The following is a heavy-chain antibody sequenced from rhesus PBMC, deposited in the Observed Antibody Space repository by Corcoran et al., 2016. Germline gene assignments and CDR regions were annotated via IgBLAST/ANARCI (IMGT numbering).Heavy chain of an antibody. CDR2: INTGCVST. CDR1: GFTFGSYY. V-gene: IGHV3-8*01. D-gene: IGHD6-13*01. J-gene: IGHJ4*01. CDR3: ARDIPPGYSSWSLGGY. Sequence: EVQLVESGGGLVQPGGSLRLSCTGSGFTFGSYYIYWVRQAPGKGLEWVSAINTGCVSTSYTGSGKGRFTISKENAKNTRYRQMDSLRAEDTAVYYCARDIPPGYSSWSLGGYWGQGVLVTVSS.